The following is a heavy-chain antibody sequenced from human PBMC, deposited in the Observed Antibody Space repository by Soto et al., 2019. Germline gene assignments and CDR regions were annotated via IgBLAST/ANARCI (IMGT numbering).Heavy chain of an antibody. J-gene: IGHJ4*02. V-gene: IGHV1-18*01. D-gene: IGHD2-15*01. CDR1: GYTFTTFG. CDR3: AREYCSGGSCYGVDY. Sequence: QVQLVQSGAEVKKPGASVKVSCKASGYTFTTFGISWVRQAPGQGLEWMGWISTHNGDTNYAQKFEGRVTMTTDTSTSTAYMELRSLRSDDTAVYHCAREYCSGGSCYGVDYWGPGALVTVSS. CDR2: ISTHNGDT.